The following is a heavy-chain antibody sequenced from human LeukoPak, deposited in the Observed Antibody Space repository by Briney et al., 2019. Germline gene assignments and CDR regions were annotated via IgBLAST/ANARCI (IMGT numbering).Heavy chain of an antibody. D-gene: IGHD3-3*01. CDR3: ARDRDFWSYFDY. Sequence: ASVKVSCKASGYTFTSYGISWVRQAPGQGLEWMGWISAYNSNTNYAQKLQGRVTMTTDTSTSTAYMELRSLRSDDTAVYYCARDRDFWSYFDYWGQGTLVTVSS. CDR2: ISAYNSNT. CDR1: GYTFTSYG. J-gene: IGHJ4*02. V-gene: IGHV1-18*01.